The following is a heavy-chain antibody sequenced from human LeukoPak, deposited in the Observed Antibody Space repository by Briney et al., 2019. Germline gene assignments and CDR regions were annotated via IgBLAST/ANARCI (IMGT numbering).Heavy chain of an antibody. J-gene: IGHJ3*02. D-gene: IGHD3-16*01. CDR3: TRRGAASDAFDI. CDR2: IKYDGSST. Sequence: PGGSLRLSCAASGFTFSSYWMHCVRQAPGKGLVWVSRIKYDGSSTNYADSVKGRFTLSRDNAKNTLYLKMNTLRAEDTAVYYCTRRGAASDAFDIWGQGTMVTVSS. CDR1: GFTFSSYW. V-gene: IGHV3-74*01.